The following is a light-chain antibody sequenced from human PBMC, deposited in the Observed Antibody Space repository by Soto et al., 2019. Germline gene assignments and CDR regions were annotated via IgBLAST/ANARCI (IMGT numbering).Light chain of an antibody. CDR3: QQYDNVTLT. Sequence: DIQMTQSPSSLSASVGDGVTITCQASQDIKYYLNWYQHRPGKAPELLIYDASNLEAGVPSRFSGSGSGTDFTFTISSLQPEDFATYYCQQYDNVTLTFGGGTKVDIK. CDR1: QDIKYY. V-gene: IGKV1-33*01. CDR2: DAS. J-gene: IGKJ4*01.